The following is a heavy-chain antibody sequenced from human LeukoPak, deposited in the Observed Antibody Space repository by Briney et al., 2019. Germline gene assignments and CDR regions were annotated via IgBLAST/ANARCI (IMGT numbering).Heavy chain of an antibody. V-gene: IGHV4-59*01. D-gene: IGHD3-3*01. Sequence: SETLSLTCTVSGGSISSYYWSWIRQPPGKGLEWIGYIYYSGSTNYNPSLKSRVTISVDTSKNQFSLKPSSVTAADTAVYYCARNPYYDFWSGYYHNWFDPWGQGTLVTVSS. CDR1: GGSISSYY. CDR3: ARNPYYDFWSGYYHNWFDP. J-gene: IGHJ5*02. CDR2: IYYSGST.